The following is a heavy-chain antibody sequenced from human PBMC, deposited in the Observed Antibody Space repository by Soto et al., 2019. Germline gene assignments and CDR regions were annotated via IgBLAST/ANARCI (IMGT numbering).Heavy chain of an antibody. J-gene: IGHJ4*01. CDR2: IIPILGIA. CDR3: ATIVATIPEYFDY. Sequence: SVKLFCKTLIRTSIYCPLCDPRQSPAPEFGRTGRIIPILGIANYAQKFQGRVTITADKSTSTAYMELSSLRSEDTAVYYCATIVATIPEYFDYWGHGTLVTVSS. V-gene: IGHV1-69*02. D-gene: IGHD5-12*01. CDR1: IRTSIYCP.